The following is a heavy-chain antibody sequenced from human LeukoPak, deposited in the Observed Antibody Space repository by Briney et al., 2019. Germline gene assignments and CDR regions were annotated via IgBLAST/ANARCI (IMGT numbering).Heavy chain of an antibody. CDR1: GGSISSYY. D-gene: IGHD6-19*01. J-gene: IGHJ4*02. Sequence: SETLSLTCTVSGGSISSYYWSWIRQPPGKGLEWIGYIYYSGTNYNPSLKSRVTISVDTSKNQFSLKLSSVTAADTAVYYCARIGIAVAGYYFDYWGQGTLVTVSS. CDR2: IYYSGT. CDR3: ARIGIAVAGYYFDY. V-gene: IGHV4-59*01.